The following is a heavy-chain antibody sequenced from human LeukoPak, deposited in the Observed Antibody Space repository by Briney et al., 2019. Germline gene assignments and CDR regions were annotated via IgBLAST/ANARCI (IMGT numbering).Heavy chain of an antibody. CDR1: VFTLTKYW. Sequence: PGGALRLSCAASVFTLTKYWMTWVRQAPGKGLEWVANIKQDGSEKFYVDSVKGRFTISRDNAKNSLDLQINSLGAEDTAVYYCARGLDCRSTSCYLDNWGQGTLVTVSS. CDR3: ARGLDCRSTSCYLDN. CDR2: IKQDGSEK. J-gene: IGHJ4*02. V-gene: IGHV3-7*01. D-gene: IGHD2-2*01.